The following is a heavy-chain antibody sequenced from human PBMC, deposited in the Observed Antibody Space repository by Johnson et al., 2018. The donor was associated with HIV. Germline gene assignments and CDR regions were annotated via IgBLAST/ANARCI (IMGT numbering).Heavy chain of an antibody. D-gene: IGHD3-16*01. CDR1: GFTFNVHR. CDR2: IKEDGSEK. J-gene: IGHJ3*02. V-gene: IGHV3-7*01. Sequence: VQLVESGGGLVQSRRSLRLSCAASGFTFNVHRMNWVRQAPGKGLEWVTNIKEDGSEKYHVDPVKGRFTISRDNAKKSLYLEMNSLRVDDTAVYYCARDGGRGDFDIWGHGTRVSVSS. CDR3: ARDGGRGDFDI.